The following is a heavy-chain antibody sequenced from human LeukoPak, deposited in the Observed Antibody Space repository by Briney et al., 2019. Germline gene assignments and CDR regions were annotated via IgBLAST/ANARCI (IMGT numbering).Heavy chain of an antibody. Sequence: ASVKVSCKASGYTFTSYYMHWMRQAPGQGPEWMGIINPRGGSTDYAQKFQGRITMTSDTSTSTVYMELNSLRSDDTAVYFCARVPKYCSGGSCYKNAFDIWGHGTMVTVSS. D-gene: IGHD2-15*01. V-gene: IGHV1-46*01. CDR1: GYTFTSYY. CDR3: ARVPKYCSGGSCYKNAFDI. CDR2: INPRGGST. J-gene: IGHJ3*02.